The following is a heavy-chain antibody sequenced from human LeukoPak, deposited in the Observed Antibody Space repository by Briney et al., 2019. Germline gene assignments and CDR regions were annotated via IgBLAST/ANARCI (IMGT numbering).Heavy chain of an antibody. CDR2: IYHSGST. CDR3: ARGSIDEVLFDY. Sequence: SQTLSLNCAVSGGSISSGGYSWSWIRQPPGKGLEWIGYIYHSGSTYYNPSLKSRVTISVDRSKNQFSLKLSSVTAADTAVYYCARGSIDEVLFDYWGQGTLVTVSS. D-gene: IGHD3-9*01. V-gene: IGHV4-30-2*01. J-gene: IGHJ4*02. CDR1: GGSISSGGYS.